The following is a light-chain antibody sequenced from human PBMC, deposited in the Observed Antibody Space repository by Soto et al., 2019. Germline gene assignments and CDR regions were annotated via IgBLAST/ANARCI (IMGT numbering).Light chain of an antibody. CDR3: SSYTSSSTLGSYV. CDR1: SSDVGGYNY. CDR2: DVS. V-gene: IGLV2-14*01. Sequence: QSVLTQPASVSGSPGQSITISCTGTSSDVGGYNYVSWYQQHPGKAPKLMIYDVSNWPSGVSNRFSGSKSGNTASLTISGLQAEDEADYYCSSYTSSSTLGSYVFRTGTKVTVL. J-gene: IGLJ1*01.